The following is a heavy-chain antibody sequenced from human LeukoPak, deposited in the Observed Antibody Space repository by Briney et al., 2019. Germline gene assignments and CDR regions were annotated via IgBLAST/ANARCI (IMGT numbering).Heavy chain of an antibody. CDR1: GFTFSSYW. CDR3: ARDTRWGGEDFDY. Sequence: GGSLRLSCAAFGFTFSSYWMSWVRQAPGKGLEWVANIKQDGSEKYYVDSVKGRFTISRDNAKNSLYLQMNSLRAEDTAVYYCARDTRWGGEDFDYWGQGTLVTVSS. V-gene: IGHV3-7*04. CDR2: IKQDGSEK. D-gene: IGHD2-2*01. J-gene: IGHJ4*02.